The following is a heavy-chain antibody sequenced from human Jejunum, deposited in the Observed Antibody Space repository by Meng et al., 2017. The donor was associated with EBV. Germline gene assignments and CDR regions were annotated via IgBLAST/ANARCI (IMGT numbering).Heavy chain of an antibody. V-gene: IGHV3-23*01. D-gene: IGHD1-26*01. CDR1: GFIFSSYT. CDR2: MSGPGAST. CDR3: AKARIVGATKAIDY. J-gene: IGHJ4*02. Sequence: EVQLLVSGGVLVQPGGSLRLACAASGFIFSSYTMNWVRQAPGKGLEWVSGMSGPGASTYYADSVKGRFTISRDDSKSTVYLQMNSLRVEDTALYYCAKARIVGATKAIDYWGQGTLVTVSS.